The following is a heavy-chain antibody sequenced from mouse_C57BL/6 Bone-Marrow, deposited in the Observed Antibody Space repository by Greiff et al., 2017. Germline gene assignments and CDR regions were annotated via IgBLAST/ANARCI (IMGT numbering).Heavy chain of an antibody. CDR3: ARGGWYLDY. J-gene: IGHJ2*01. CDR2: IYPGSGNT. Sequence: VKLVESGAELVRPGASVKLSCKASGYTFTDYYINWVKQRPGQGLEWIARIYPGSGNTYYNEKFKGKATLTAEKSSSTAYMQLSSLTSEDSAVYFCARGGWYLDYWGQGTTLTVSS. D-gene: IGHD1-1*02. CDR1: GYTFTDYY. V-gene: IGHV1-76*01.